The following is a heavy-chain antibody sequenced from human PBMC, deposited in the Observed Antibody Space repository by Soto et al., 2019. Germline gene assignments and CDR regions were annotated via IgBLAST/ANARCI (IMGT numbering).Heavy chain of an antibody. CDR3: ASWPDAADY. V-gene: IGHV3-48*02. D-gene: IGHD6-25*01. J-gene: IGHJ4*02. CDR1: GFTFSSCS. Sequence: EVQLVESGGGLVQLGGSLRLSCAASGFTFSSCSMNWVRQAPGKGLEWLSYISSTSSTIYYADSVKGRFTISRDNAKNSLYLQMNSLRDEDTAVYYYASWPDAADYWGQGTLVTVSS. CDR2: ISSTSSTI.